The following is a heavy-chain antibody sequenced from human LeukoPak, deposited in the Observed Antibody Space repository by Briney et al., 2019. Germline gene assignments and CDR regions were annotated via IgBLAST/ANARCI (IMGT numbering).Heavy chain of an antibody. CDR1: GLTFNNYG. Sequence: GRSLRLSCAASGLTFNNYGIHWVRQAPGKGLEWVALISYDGSNKYYADSVKGRFTISRDNSKNTLYLQMNSLRAEDTAVYYCAKGYYYDSDGFYQHFDYWGQGTLVTVSS. CDR2: ISYDGSNK. J-gene: IGHJ4*02. CDR3: AKGYYYDSDGFYQHFDY. V-gene: IGHV3-30*18. D-gene: IGHD3-22*01.